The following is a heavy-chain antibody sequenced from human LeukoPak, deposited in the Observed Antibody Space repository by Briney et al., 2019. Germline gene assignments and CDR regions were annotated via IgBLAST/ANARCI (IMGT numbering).Heavy chain of an antibody. V-gene: IGHV3-30*18. CDR1: GFTFSNVW. CDR3: AKRGGSFIGYFDF. CDR2: ISYDGSNK. Sequence: GGSLRLSCAASGFTFSNVWMSWVRQAPGKGLEWVAVISYDGSNKYYADSVKGRFTIYRDNSKNTLYLEMISLRAEDTAVYYCAKRGGSFIGYFDFWGQGTLVTVSP. D-gene: IGHD3-10*01. J-gene: IGHJ4*02.